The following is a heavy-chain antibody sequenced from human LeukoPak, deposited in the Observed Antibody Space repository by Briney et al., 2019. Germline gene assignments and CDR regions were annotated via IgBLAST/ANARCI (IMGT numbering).Heavy chain of an antibody. D-gene: IGHD6-13*01. CDR2: IYYSGTT. CDR3: AREGVGYSSSWYDDYFDY. CDR1: GGSISSSSYS. Sequence: SETLSLXCTVSGGSISSSSYSWGWIRQPPGKGLEWIGSIYYSGTTYYNPSLKSRVTISVDTSKIQFSLKLSSVTAADTAVYYCAREGVGYSSSWYDDYFDYWGQGTLVTVSS. V-gene: IGHV4-39*07. J-gene: IGHJ4*02.